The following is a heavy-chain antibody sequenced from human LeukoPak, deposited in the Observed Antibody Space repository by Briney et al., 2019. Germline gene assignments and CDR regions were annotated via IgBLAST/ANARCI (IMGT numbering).Heavy chain of an antibody. CDR3: STKRGVGASHHFEL. V-gene: IGHV1-18*01. D-gene: IGHD1-26*01. Sequence: ASVKVSCKAFAYTFSTYGLGWVRQVHGQGLEWMGWISIYKDNTNYAQKFQGRVTMTTDKSTSTRYMELRSLRSDDDAVYYCSTKRGVGASHHFELCGHGATVTVSS. CDR2: ISIYKDNT. CDR1: AYTFSTYG. J-gene: IGHJ3*01.